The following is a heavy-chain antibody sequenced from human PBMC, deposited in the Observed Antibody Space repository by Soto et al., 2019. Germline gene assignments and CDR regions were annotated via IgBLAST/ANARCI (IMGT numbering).Heavy chain of an antibody. CDR3: ARGFGHTSSWYFDL. CDR2: IYYSGNT. Sequence: QVQLQESGPELVKPSGTLSLTCAVSGGSITSNNWWSWVRQPPGKGLEWIGEIYYSGNTNYNPSLRGRVAMSVDKAQNQFSLWLTSVTAADTAVYYCARGFGHTSSWYFDLWGQGILITVSS. J-gene: IGHJ4*02. CDR1: GGSITSNNW. D-gene: IGHD6-13*01. V-gene: IGHV4-4*02.